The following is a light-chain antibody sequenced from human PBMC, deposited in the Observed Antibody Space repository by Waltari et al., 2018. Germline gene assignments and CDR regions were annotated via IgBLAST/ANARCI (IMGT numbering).Light chain of an antibody. V-gene: IGKV3-20*01. Sequence: ETVLTQSPGTLSLSPGERATLSCRASQSVASRHLAWYQQKPGQAPRLLIYDASSRATGIPDRFSGSGSGTDFTLTSTRLEPEDCAVYYCQQYGNPPRTFGQGTDVEIK. J-gene: IGKJ1*01. CDR3: QQYGNPPRT. CDR1: QSVASRH. CDR2: DAS.